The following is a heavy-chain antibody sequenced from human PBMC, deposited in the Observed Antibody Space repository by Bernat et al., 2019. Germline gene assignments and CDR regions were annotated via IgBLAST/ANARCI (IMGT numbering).Heavy chain of an antibody. V-gene: IGHV4-31*03. D-gene: IGHD4-17*01. Sequence: QVQLQESGPRLVKPSQTLSLTCSVSGGSISSGGYSWNWIRQHPEKGLEWIGYIYHTGNTNYNPSLRSRVVISVDLSKNQFSLTLTSVTAADTAVYYCARECEYGESDYWGQGTLVTVSS. CDR2: IYHTGNT. J-gene: IGHJ4*02. CDR3: ARECEYGESDY. CDR1: GGSISSGGYS.